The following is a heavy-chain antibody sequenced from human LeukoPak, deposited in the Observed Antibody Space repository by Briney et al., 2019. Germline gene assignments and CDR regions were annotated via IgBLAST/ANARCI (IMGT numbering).Heavy chain of an antibody. Sequence: HPGGSVTLSCSASGFTFSSYWLHWLRQAPGKGLVWVSRTNSDGSSTSYEDSVKGPFTISRDNAKDTLYLQMNSLRADDTAVYCFPRRVVLPARCGDSYWYFVLRGRGALVTVSS. CDR2: TNSDGSST. CDR3: PRRVVLPARCGDSYWYFVL. V-gene: IGHV3-74*01. J-gene: IGHJ2*01. CDR1: GFTFSSYW. D-gene: IGHD4-17*01.